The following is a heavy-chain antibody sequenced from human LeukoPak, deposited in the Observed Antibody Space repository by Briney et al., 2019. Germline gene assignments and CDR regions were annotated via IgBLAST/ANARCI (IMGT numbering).Heavy chain of an antibody. J-gene: IGHJ4*02. CDR2: INHSGST. Sequence: SETLSLTCAVYGGSFSGYYWSWIRQPPGKGLEWIGEINHSGSTNYNPSLKSRVTISVDTSKNQFSLKLSSVTAADTAVYYCARDKALRYFDWLCVYGYWGQGTLVTVSS. V-gene: IGHV4-34*01. CDR1: GGSFSGYY. D-gene: IGHD3-9*01. CDR3: ARDKALRYFDWLCVYGY.